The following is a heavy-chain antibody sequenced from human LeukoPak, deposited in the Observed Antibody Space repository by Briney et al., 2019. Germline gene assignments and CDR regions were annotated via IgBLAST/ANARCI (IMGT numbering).Heavy chain of an antibody. J-gene: IGHJ4*02. CDR1: GFTFSSYA. D-gene: IGHD4-11*01. CDR2: ISSNGGST. Sequence: GGSLRLSCAASGFTFSSYAMHWVRQAPGKGLEYVPAISSNGGSTYYANSVKGRFTISRDNAKNSLYLQLNSLRAEDTAVYYCVRLYDDYTNGHFDSWGQGTLVTVSS. V-gene: IGHV3-64*01. CDR3: VRLYDDYTNGHFDS.